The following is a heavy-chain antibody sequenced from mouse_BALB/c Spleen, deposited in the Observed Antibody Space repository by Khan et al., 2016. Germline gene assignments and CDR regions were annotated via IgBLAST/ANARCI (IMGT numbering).Heavy chain of an antibody. CDR3: ARGGCGGCFTY. Sequence: EVQLQESGPGLVKPSQSLSLTCSVTGYSITSGYFWNWIRQFPGNKLEWMGYISYDGYNDYNPSPKNRIHITRDTPKTQFFLKLNSVTTEDTATEYCARGGCGGCFTYWGQGTLVTVSA. V-gene: IGHV3-6*02. D-gene: IGHD1-1*02. CDR1: GYSITSGYF. CDR2: ISYDGYN. J-gene: IGHJ3*01.